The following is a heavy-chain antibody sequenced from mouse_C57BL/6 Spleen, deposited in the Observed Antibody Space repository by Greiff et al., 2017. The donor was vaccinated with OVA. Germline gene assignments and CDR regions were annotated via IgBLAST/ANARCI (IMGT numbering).Heavy chain of an antibody. Sequence: QVQLQQPGTELVKPGASVKLSCKASGYTFTSYWMHWVKQRPGQGLEWMGNINPSNGGTNYNERFKSKATLTVDKSYSTAYMQLSSLTSADSAVYYCARLGPLYAMDDWGQGTSVTVSS. J-gene: IGHJ4*01. CDR2: INPSNGGT. CDR1: GYTFTSYW. CDR3: ARLGPLYAMDD. V-gene: IGHV1-53*01.